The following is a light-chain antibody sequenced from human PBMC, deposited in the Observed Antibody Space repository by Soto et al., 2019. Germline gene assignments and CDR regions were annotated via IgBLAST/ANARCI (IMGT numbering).Light chain of an antibody. V-gene: IGLV2-14*01. J-gene: IGLJ1*01. Sequence: QSALTQPASVSGSPGQSITISCTGTNSDVGDYNYVSWYQQHPGKAPKLIIYEVSNRPSGISDRFSASKSGNTASLTISGLQAEDEADYDCQTYDSSMSGYVFGTGTKVTV. CDR1: NSDVGDYNY. CDR2: EVS. CDR3: QTYDSSMSGYV.